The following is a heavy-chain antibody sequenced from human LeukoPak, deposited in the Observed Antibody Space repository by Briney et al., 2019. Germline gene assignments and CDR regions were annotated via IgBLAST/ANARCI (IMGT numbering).Heavy chain of an antibody. CDR1: GDSISSSY. Sequence: SETLSLTCTVSGDSISSSYWNWIRQSPGKGLEWIGYISNSGFTKYNPSLKSRVTTSVDTPKNQLSLKLTSVTAADTAVYYCARLPSVGPNAFDIWGQGTLVTVSS. CDR3: ARLPSVGPNAFDI. D-gene: IGHD1-26*01. J-gene: IGHJ3*02. V-gene: IGHV4-59*08. CDR2: ISNSGFT.